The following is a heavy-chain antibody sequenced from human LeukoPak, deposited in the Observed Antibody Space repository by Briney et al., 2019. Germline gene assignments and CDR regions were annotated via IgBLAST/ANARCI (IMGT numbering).Heavy chain of an antibody. J-gene: IGHJ6*03. CDR1: GFTFSDYY. D-gene: IGHD3-10*01. CDR2: ISSSGSTI. CDR3: ARHPVLLWFGEPDYYMDV. V-gene: IGHV3-11*01. Sequence: GGSLRLSCAASGFTFSDYYMSWIRQAPGKGLEWVSYISSSGSTIYYADSVKGRLTISRDNAKNSLYLQMNSLRAEDTAVYYCARHPVLLWFGEPDYYMDVWGKGTTVTISS.